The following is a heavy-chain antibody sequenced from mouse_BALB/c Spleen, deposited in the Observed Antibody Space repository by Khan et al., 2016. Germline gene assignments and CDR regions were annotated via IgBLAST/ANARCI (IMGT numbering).Heavy chain of an antibody. CDR2: ISCYNGAT. J-gene: IGHJ4*01. D-gene: IGHD2-4*01. CDR3: ARGDYDGYYAMDY. Sequence: LVKTGASVKISCKASGYSFTGYYIHWVKQSHGKGLEWIGYISCYNGATNYNQKFRGKATFTVDTSSSTAYMQFNSLTSEDSAVYSWARGDYDGYYAMDYWGQGTSVTVSS. V-gene: IGHV1S34*01. CDR1: GYSFTGYY.